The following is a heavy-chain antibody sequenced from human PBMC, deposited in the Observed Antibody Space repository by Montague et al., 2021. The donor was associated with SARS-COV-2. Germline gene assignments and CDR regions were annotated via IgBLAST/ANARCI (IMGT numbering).Heavy chain of an antibody. CDR1: GASISTVYYC. D-gene: IGHD5-18*01. V-gene: IGHV4-61*10. J-gene: IGHJ3*02. CDR2: LYYSASN. Sequence: SETLSLTCTVSGASISTVYYCWSWNRRPAGQGLKWIVYLYYSASNNYNPNLKSIVTISLDKYKNQFYLKLNSVTAADTSVYYCAKGSYGPGAFDIWGQGTMVTVSS. CDR3: AKGSYGPGAFDI.